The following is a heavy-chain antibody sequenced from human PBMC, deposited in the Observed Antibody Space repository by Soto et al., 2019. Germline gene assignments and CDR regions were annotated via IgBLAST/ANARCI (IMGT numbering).Heavy chain of an antibody. D-gene: IGHD7-27*01. Sequence: EVQLLESGGGLVQPGGSLRLSCVASGFTFSSYAMSWVRKAPGKGLEWVSAISANGGSTYYADSVKGRFTISRDNSKNTLELQMNSLRAEDTAVYYWANGGTGEGYFDNWGQGTQVTVSS. CDR3: ANGGTGEGYFDN. CDR2: ISANGGST. V-gene: IGHV3-23*01. CDR1: GFTFSSYA. J-gene: IGHJ4*02.